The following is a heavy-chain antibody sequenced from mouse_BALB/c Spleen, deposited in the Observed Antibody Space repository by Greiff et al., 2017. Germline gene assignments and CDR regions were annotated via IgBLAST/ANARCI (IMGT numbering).Heavy chain of an antibody. J-gene: IGHJ4*01. Sequence: EVMLVESGGGLVKPGGSLKLSCAASGFTFSDYYMYWVRQTPEKRLEWVATISDGGSYTYYPDSVKGRFTISRDNAKNNLYLQRSSLKSEDTAMYYCARAYADDWGQGTSVTVSS. CDR1: GFTFSDYY. CDR3: ARAYADD. D-gene: IGHD2-10*02. CDR2: ISDGGSYT. V-gene: IGHV5-4*02.